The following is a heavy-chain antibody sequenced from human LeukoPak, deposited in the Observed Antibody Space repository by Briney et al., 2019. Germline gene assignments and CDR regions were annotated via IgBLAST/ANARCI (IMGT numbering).Heavy chain of an antibody. V-gene: IGHV3-30*18. CDR1: GFTFSSYG. CDR3: AKETTTVTDWFDP. CDR2: ISYDGSNK. Sequence: GGSLRLSCAASGFTFSSYGMHWVRQAPGKGLEWVAVISYDGSNKYYADSVKGRFTISRDNSKNTLYLQMNSLRAEDTAVYYCAKETTTVTDWFDPWGQGTLVTDSS. J-gene: IGHJ5*02. D-gene: IGHD4-17*01.